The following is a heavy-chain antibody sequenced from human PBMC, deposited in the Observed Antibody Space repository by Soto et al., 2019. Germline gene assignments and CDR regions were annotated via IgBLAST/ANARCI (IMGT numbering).Heavy chain of an antibody. CDR1: GFTFNSYG. D-gene: IGHD5-12*01. J-gene: IGHJ4*02. CDR3: ARGGYDYRNFAY. Sequence: EVQLVESGGDLVQPGGSLRLSCTASGFTFNSYGMNWVRQAPGKGLEWISYISSSGTIYYADSVKGRFTISRDNAKNSLYLQMNSLRDDDTAVYYCARGGYDYRNFAYWGQGTLVTVSS. CDR2: ISSSGTI. V-gene: IGHV3-48*02.